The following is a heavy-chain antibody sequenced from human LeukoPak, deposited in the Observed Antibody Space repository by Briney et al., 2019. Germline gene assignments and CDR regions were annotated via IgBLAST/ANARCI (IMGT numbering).Heavy chain of an antibody. CDR1: GGSISSSSYY. D-gene: IGHD2-2*01. J-gene: IGHJ4*02. CDR2: IYYSGST. Sequence: SETLSLTCTVSGGSISSSSYYWGWIRQPPGKGLEWIGSIYYSGSTYYNPSLKSRVTISVDTSKNQFSLKLSSVTAADTAVYYCARHIQTAVTGPFSDYWGQGTLVTVSS. V-gene: IGHV4-39*01. CDR3: ARHIQTAVTGPFSDY.